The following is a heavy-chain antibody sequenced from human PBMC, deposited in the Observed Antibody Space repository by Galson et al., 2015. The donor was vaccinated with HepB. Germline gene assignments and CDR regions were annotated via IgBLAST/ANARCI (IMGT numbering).Heavy chain of an antibody. Sequence: SCKASGYTFTSYAMSWVRQAPGKGLEWVSAISGSGGSTYYADSVKGRFTISRDNSKNTLYLQMNSLRAEDTAVYYCAKLSGWPIYYFDYWGQGTLVTVSS. J-gene: IGHJ4*02. CDR1: GYTFTSYA. CDR2: ISGSGGST. V-gene: IGHV3-23*01. D-gene: IGHD6-19*01. CDR3: AKLSGWPIYYFDY.